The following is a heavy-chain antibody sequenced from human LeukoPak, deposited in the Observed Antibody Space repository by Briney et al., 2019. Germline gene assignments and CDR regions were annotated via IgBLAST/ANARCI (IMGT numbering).Heavy chain of an antibody. Sequence: GGSLRLSCAASGFTVSSNYMSWVRQAPGKGLEWVSVIYSDGNTYYADSVKGRFTISRDNSKNTLYLQMNSLRAEDTAVYYCARVTYGSGTYGAFDYWGQGTLVTVSS. J-gene: IGHJ4*02. CDR1: GFTVSSNY. CDR3: ARVTYGSGTYGAFDY. D-gene: IGHD3-10*01. CDR2: IYSDGNT. V-gene: IGHV3-53*01.